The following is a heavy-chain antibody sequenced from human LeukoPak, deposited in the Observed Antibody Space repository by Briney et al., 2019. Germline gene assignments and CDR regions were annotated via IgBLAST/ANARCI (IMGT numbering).Heavy chain of an antibody. CDR1: GYRFTNYW. CDR3: ARGGTYRYGSSDY. J-gene: IGHJ4*02. D-gene: IGHD5-18*01. V-gene: IGHV5-51*01. CDR2: IHPGDSGT. Sequence: PGESLKISCKGSGYRFTNYWIGWVRQMPGKGLEWMGIIHPGDSGTRYSTSFQGQVTMSVDESITTAYLQWSSLRASDSAIYYCARGGTYRYGSSDYWGQGTLVTVSS.